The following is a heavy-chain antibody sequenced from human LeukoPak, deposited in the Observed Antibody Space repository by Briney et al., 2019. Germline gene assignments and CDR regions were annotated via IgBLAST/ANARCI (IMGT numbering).Heavy chain of an antibody. CDR2: INYSGST. D-gene: IGHD1-1*01. J-gene: IGHJ4*02. CDR1: GGSISSYY. Sequence: SETLSLTCTVSGGSISSYYWSWIRQFPGRGLEWIGYINYSGSTNYNPSLKSRVTISVDTSKNQLSLKLTSVTAADTAVYYCARVTDWNDLDYWGQGTLVTVSS. CDR3: ARVTDWNDLDY. V-gene: IGHV4-59*01.